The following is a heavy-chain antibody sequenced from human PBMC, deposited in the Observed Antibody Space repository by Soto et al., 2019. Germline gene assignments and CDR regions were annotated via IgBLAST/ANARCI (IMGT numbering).Heavy chain of an antibody. CDR1: GFSLSDDGVG. J-gene: IGHJ4*02. Sequence: SGPTLVNPTQALALTCTFSGFSLSDDGVGVGWIRQPPGKALEWLALIYWDDDRRYSPSLKSRLTITKDTSKNQVVLTFTYLNPVDTATYFCAHSFRRPRCRGGSCYSFDSWGQGTLVTVSS. CDR3: AHSFRRPRCRGGSCYSFDS. CDR2: IYWDDDR. V-gene: IGHV2-5*02. D-gene: IGHD2-15*01.